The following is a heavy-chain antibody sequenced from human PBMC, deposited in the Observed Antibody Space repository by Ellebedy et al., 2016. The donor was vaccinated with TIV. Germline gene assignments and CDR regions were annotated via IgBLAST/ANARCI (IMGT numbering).Heavy chain of an antibody. Sequence: PGGSLRLSCAASGFTFSSYAMSWVRQAPGKGLEWVSAISGSGGSTYYADSVKGRFTISRDNSKNTLYLQMNSLRAEDTAVYYCARSHYDSSGYTLDYWGQGTLVTVSS. V-gene: IGHV3-23*01. CDR3: ARSHYDSSGYTLDY. CDR1: GFTFSSYA. D-gene: IGHD3-22*01. CDR2: ISGSGGST. J-gene: IGHJ4*02.